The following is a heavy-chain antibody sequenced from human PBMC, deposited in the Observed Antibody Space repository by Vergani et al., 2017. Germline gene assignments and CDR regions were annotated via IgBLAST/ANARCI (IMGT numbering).Heavy chain of an antibody. D-gene: IGHD3-16*02. CDR3: ARASLRALVGYYYYMDV. J-gene: IGHJ6*03. CDR2: IFPSGNS. Sequence: QVRLQESGPGLVKPSETLSLTCAVSGDSITNGGFSWNWIRQPPGKGPEWIGYIFPSGNSDYNPSLKNRVSISLDKSKNQFSLWVNSVTAADTDVYFCARASLRALVGYYYYMDVWGKGKTVVVSS. CDR1: GDSITNGGFS. V-gene: IGHV4-30-2*01.